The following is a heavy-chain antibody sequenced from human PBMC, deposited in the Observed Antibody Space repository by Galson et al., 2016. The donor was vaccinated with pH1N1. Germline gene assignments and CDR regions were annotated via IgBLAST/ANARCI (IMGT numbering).Heavy chain of an antibody. Sequence: ETLSLTCTVSAGSISSHFYFWAWIRQPPGKGLEWIGSVFYHGNTYYNPALKSRVTISVDTSKNQFSLRLTSVTAADTAVYYCASPGLGEGIEVAGSEGLFDYWGQGTVVTVSS. CDR3: ASPGLGEGIEVAGSEGLFDY. D-gene: IGHD6-19*01. J-gene: IGHJ4*02. CDR2: VFYHGNT. CDR1: AGSISSHFYF. V-gene: IGHV4-39*07.